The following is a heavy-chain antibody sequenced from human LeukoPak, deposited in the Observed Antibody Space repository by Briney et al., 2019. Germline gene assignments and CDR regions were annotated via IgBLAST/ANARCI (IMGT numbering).Heavy chain of an antibody. D-gene: IGHD6-13*01. CDR3: ARPTYSSSWRLDY. Sequence: GESLKISCKGSGYSFTSCWSGWVRQMAGKGLELVGIIYSGDSDTRYSPSLQGQVIISADKSISTAYLQWSSLKASDTAMYYCARPTYSSSWRLDYWGQGTLVTVSS. CDR2: IYSGDSDT. J-gene: IGHJ4*02. V-gene: IGHV5-51*01. CDR1: GYSFTSCW.